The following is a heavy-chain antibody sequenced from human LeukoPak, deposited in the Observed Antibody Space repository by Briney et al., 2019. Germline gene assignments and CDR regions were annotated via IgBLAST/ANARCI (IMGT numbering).Heavy chain of an antibody. J-gene: IGHJ4*02. D-gene: IGHD1-26*01. CDR3: ARGAVGMLGPNNPFDY. Sequence: ASVKVSCKASGYTFTGNYLHWVRQAPGQGLEWMGWINTNNGGTSYAQTFLGRVTMTRDTSISTAYLELVSLRSDDTAVYYCARGAVGMLGPNNPFDYWGQGTLVTLS. CDR2: INTNNGGT. CDR1: GYTFTGNY. V-gene: IGHV1-2*02.